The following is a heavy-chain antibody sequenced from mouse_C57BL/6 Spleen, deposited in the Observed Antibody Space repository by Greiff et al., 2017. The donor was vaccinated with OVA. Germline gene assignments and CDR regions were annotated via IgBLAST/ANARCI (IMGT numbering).Heavy chain of an antibody. CDR1: GYTFTDYN. J-gene: IGHJ1*03. CDR2: INPNNGGT. Sequence: EVQVVESGPELVKPGASVKIPCKASGYTFTDYNMDWVKQSHGKSLEWIGDINPNNGGTIYNQKFKGKATLTVDKSSSTAYMELRSLTSEDTAVYYCARYDYDGYFDVWGTGTTVTVSS. CDR3: ARYDYDGYFDV. V-gene: IGHV1-18*01. D-gene: IGHD2-4*01.